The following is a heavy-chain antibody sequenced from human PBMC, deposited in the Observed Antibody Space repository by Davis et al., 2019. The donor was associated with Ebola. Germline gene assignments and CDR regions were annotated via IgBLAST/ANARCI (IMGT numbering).Heavy chain of an antibody. V-gene: IGHV3-64*01. CDR3: ARGRGGAYYYDY. CDR2: INSNGGST. D-gene: IGHD3-16*01. Sequence: GESLKISCAASGFTFSSYTMHWVRQAPGKGLEYVSAINSNGGSTYYANSVTGRFTISRDNSKNTLYPQMGSLRAEDMAVYYCARGRGGAYYYDYWGQGTLVTVSS. J-gene: IGHJ4*02. CDR1: GFTFSSYT.